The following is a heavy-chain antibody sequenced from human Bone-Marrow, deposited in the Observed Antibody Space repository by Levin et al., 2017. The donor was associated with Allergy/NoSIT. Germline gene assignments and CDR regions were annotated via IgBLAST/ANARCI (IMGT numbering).Heavy chain of an antibody. Sequence: GESLKISCAASGFTFSDAWMTWVRQAPGKGLEWVGRLKSKSDGEATDYAAPVKGRFTISRDDSKNTLYLQMSSLKIEDTALYYCSTGHKQQLAIWGQGTLVTVSS. V-gene: IGHV3-15*01. CDR1: GFTFSDAW. CDR2: LKSKSDGEAT. J-gene: IGHJ4*02. CDR3: STGHKQQLAI. D-gene: IGHD6-13*01.